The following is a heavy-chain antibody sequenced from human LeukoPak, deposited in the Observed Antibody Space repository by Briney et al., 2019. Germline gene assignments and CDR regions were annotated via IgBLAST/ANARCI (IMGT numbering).Heavy chain of an antibody. CDR3: ARDTNSAGAYFDY. J-gene: IGHJ4*02. Sequence: GGSLRLSCAASGFTFSSYSMYWVRQAPGKGLEWVSSISSSSSYIYYADSVKGRFTISRDNAKNSLYLQMNSLRAEDTAVYYCARDTNSAGAYFDYWGQGTLVTVSS. V-gene: IGHV3-21*01. D-gene: IGHD2-21*01. CDR2: ISSSSSYI. CDR1: GFTFSSYS.